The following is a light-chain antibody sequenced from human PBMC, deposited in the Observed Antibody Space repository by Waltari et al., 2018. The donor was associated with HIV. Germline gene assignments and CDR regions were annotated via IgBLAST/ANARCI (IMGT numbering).Light chain of an antibody. CDR1: ALPKKF. V-gene: IGLV3-10*01. CDR3: CSTDTSGDHWV. J-gene: IGLJ3*02. CDR2: EDN. Sequence: SYELIQPPSVSVSPGQTARITCSGDALPKKFAYWYQQRSGKDPVLVIYEDNKRPSGMSERFSASSSGTMATLNITAAQVEDEGDYYCCSTDTSGDHWVFGGGTRLTVL.